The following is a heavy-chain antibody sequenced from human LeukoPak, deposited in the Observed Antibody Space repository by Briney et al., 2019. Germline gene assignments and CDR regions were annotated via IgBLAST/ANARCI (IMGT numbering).Heavy chain of an antibody. J-gene: IGHJ4*02. CDR2: MNPKSGYT. CDR3: ARVTGSIDY. D-gene: IGHD1-26*01. V-gene: IGHV1-8*02. Sequence: ASVKVSCKTSGYTFTSYHINWVRQATGQGLEWMGWMNPKSGYTGYAQKFQGRVTMTRDTSISTAYMELGSLRSEDTAVYYCARVTGSIDYWGQGTLVTVSS. CDR1: GYTFTSYH.